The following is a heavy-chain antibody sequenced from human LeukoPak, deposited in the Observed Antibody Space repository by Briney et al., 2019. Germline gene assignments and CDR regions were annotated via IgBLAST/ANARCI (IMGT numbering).Heavy chain of an antibody. CDR3: ARGIPSHFDFWSGYLFDY. D-gene: IGHD3-3*01. V-gene: IGHV1-46*01. CDR1: GYTFISYY. J-gene: IGHJ4*02. Sequence: ASVKVSCKASGYTFISYYMHWVRQAPGQGLEWVGIVNPSGGSTNYAQKFQGGVNMTRDTSTSIVYMELRSLGSEDTAVYYCARGIPSHFDFWSGYLFDYWGQGTLVTVSS. CDR2: VNPSGGST.